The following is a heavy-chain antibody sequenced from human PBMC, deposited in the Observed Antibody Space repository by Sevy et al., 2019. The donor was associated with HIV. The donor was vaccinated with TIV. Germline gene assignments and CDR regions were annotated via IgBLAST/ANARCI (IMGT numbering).Heavy chain of an antibody. V-gene: IGHV3-7*03. D-gene: IGHD3-16*02. J-gene: IGHJ3*02. Sequence: GGSLRLSCAASEFTFSSYWTSWVRQAPGKGLEWVANIKQDGSEKYYVDSVKGRFTISRDNAKNSLYLQMNSLRAEDTAVYYCARVMITFGGVIDSDAFDIWGQGTMVTVSS. CDR1: EFTFSSYW. CDR3: ARVMITFGGVIDSDAFDI. CDR2: IKQDGSEK.